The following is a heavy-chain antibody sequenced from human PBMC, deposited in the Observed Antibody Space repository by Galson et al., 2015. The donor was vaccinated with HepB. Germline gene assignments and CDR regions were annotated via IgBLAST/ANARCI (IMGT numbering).Heavy chain of an antibody. CDR2: ISASSTYT. Sequence: SLRLSCAASEFTFSDYYMSWIRQAPGKGLEWVSYISASSTYTNYADSVKGRFTISRDNAKNSLYLQMNSLRAEDTAVHYCARVRTTLVREVITNNWFDSWGQGTLVTVSS. D-gene: IGHD3-10*01. CDR3: ARVRTTLVREVITNNWFDS. CDR1: EFTFSDYY. J-gene: IGHJ5*01. V-gene: IGHV3-11*06.